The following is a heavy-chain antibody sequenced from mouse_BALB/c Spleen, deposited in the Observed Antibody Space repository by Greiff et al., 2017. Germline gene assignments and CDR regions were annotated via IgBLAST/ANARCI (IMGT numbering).Heavy chain of an antibody. CDR1: GYTFTSYW. CDR3: ARSRDGSSYDY. V-gene: IGHV1S81*02. D-gene: IGHD1-1*01. J-gene: IGHJ2*01. Sequence: QVQLQQSGAELVKPGASVKLSCKASGYTFTSYWMHWVKQRPGQGLEWIGEINPSNGRTNYNEKFKSKATLTVDKSSSTAYMQLSSLTSEDSAVYYCARSRDGSSYDYWGQGTTLTVSS. CDR2: INPSNGRT.